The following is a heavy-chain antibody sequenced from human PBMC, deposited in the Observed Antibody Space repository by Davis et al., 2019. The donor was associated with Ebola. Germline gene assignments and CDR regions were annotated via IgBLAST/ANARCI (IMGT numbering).Heavy chain of an antibody. CDR3: ARQGVYDILTGPQYYFDY. V-gene: IGHV4-39*01. J-gene: IGHJ4*02. D-gene: IGHD3-9*01. CDR2: IYYSGST. Sequence: MPSETLSLTCTVSGGSISSSSYFWGWIRQPPGKGLEWIGSIYYSGSTYYNPSLKSRVTISVDTSKIHFSLKLSSVTAADTAVYYCARQGVYDILTGPQYYFDYWGQGTLVTVSS. CDR1: GGSISSSSYF.